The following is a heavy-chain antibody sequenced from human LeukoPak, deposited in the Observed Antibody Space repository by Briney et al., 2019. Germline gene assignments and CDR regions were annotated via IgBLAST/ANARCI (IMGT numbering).Heavy chain of an antibody. CDR2: ITTSGGRT. Sequence: GGSLRLSCAASGFTFSSYAMSWVRQAPGKGLEWVSAITTSGGRTYYADSVKGRFTISRDNSKNTLYLQMNSLRAEDTAVYYCAKEASTQIVPSTTGNWFDPWGQGTLVTVSS. CDR1: GFTFSSYA. D-gene: IGHD2-2*01. V-gene: IGHV3-23*01. J-gene: IGHJ5*02. CDR3: AKEASTQIVPSTTGNWFDP.